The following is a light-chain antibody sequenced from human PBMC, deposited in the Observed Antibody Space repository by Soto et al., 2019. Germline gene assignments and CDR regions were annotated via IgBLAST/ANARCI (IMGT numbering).Light chain of an antibody. CDR3: LSYDGSLSAKV. CDR1: NSHIGAGYD. J-gene: IGLJ2*01. CDR2: GNN. V-gene: IGLV1-40*01. Sequence: QSVLTQPPSVSGAPGQRVTVSCTGNNSHIGAGYDVHWYQQLPGTAPKLLIYGNNNRPSGVPDRFSGSKSGTSASLAITGLQAEDEADYYGLSYDGSLSAKVFGGGTKLTVL.